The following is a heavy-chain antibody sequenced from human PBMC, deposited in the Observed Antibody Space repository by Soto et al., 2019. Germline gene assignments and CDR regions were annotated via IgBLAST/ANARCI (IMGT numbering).Heavy chain of an antibody. V-gene: IGHV3-7*05. Sequence: GGFLRLSCAASGFTFSSFWMSWVRQAPGKGLEWVANIKQDGSEKYYVDSVKGRFTISRDNAKNSLYLQMNSLRAEDTAVYYCARDPRFGELEYYFDYWGQGTLVTVSS. CDR3: ARDPRFGELEYYFDY. D-gene: IGHD3-10*01. CDR1: GFTFSSFW. CDR2: IKQDGSEK. J-gene: IGHJ4*02.